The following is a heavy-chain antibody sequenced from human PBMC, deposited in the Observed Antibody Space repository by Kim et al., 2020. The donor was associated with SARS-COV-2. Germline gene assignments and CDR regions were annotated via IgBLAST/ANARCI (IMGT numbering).Heavy chain of an antibody. Sequence: SETLSLTCTVSGGSISTSHYYWAWIRQPPGKGLEWIGTVYHRGSTYYTPSLKSRLTISVDTTRDQVSLRLTSVTAADTAIYYRARRTEEGGYFDYWGQG. CDR3: ARRTEEGGYFDY. CDR1: GGSISTSHYY. V-gene: IGHV4-39*01. CDR2: VYHRGST. J-gene: IGHJ4*02. D-gene: IGHD3-16*01.